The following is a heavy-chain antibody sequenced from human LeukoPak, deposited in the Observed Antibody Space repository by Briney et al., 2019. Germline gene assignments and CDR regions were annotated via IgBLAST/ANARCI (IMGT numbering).Heavy chain of an antibody. J-gene: IGHJ4*02. CDR2: INHSGST. V-gene: IGHV4-34*01. D-gene: IGHD2-21*02. CDR3: ARVVTSSLYFFDY. CDR1: GGSFSGYY. Sequence: SETLSLTCAVYGGSFSGYYWSWIRQPPGKGLEWIGEINHSGSTNYNPSLKSRLTISVDTSKNQFSMSLKSVTAADTAVYYCARVVTSSLYFFDYWGQGTLVSVSS.